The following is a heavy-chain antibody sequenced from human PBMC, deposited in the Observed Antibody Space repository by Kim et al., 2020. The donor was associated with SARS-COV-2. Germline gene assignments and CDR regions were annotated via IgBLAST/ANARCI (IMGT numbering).Heavy chain of an antibody. CDR1: GGSISSGGYY. V-gene: IGHV4-31*03. D-gene: IGHD2-2*01. Sequence: SETLSLTCTVSGGSISSGGYYWSWIRQHPGKGLEWIGYIYYSGSTYYYPSLKSRVTISVDTSKNQFSLKLSSVTAADTAVYYCARVRVVVPAARNWFDPWGQGTLVTVSS. J-gene: IGHJ5*02. CDR3: ARVRVVVPAARNWFDP. CDR2: IYYSGST.